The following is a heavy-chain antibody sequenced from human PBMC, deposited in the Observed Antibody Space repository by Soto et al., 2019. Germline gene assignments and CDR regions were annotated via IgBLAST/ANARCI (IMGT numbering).Heavy chain of an antibody. V-gene: IGHV3-74*01. D-gene: IGHD6-13*01. J-gene: IGHJ4*02. CDR1: GFTFSSYW. Sequence: SGGSLRLSCAASGFTFSSYWMHWVRQAPGKGLVWVSRINSDGSSTSYADSVKGRFTISRDNAKNTLYLQMNSLRAEDTAVFYCARYQIAAAGSPFDFWGQGTLVTVSS. CDR2: INSDGSST. CDR3: ARYQIAAAGSPFDF.